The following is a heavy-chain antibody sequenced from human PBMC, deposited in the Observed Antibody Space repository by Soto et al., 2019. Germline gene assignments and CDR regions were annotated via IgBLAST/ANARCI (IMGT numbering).Heavy chain of an antibody. Sequence: ASVKVSCKASGYTFTSYGISWVRQAPGQGLERMGWISAYNGKTNYAQKLQGRVTMTTDTSTSTAYMELRSLRSDDTAVYYCAWEYYDFWSGYYFDYWGQGTLVTVSS. J-gene: IGHJ4*02. D-gene: IGHD3-3*01. CDR3: AWEYYDFWSGYYFDY. V-gene: IGHV1-18*01. CDR1: GYTFTSYG. CDR2: ISAYNGKT.